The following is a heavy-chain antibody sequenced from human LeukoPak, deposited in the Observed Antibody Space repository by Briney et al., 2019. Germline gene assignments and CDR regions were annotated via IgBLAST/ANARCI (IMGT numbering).Heavy chain of an antibody. D-gene: IGHD2-15*01. J-gene: IGHJ4*02. CDR2: ISTTSTYI. CDR3: GRVFCSGGSCYNGIQY. Sequence: GGSLRLSCAASGFTFSSYSMNWVRQAPGKGLEWVSSISTTSTYIYYADSVKGRFTTSRDNAKSSLYLQMNSLRAEDTAVYYCGRVFCSGGSCYNGIQYWGQGTLVTVPS. V-gene: IGHV3-21*01. CDR1: GFTFSSYS.